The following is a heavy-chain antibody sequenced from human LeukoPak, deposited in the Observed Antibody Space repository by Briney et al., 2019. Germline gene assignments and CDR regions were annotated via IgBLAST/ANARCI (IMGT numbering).Heavy chain of an antibody. CDR1: GGSISSSNW. CDR3: AKDRGGSRLQKYYFDY. V-gene: IGHV4-4*02. CDR2: IYHSGST. D-gene: IGHD3-16*01. Sequence: SETLSLTCAVSGGSISSSNWWSWVRQPPGKGLEWIGEIYHSGSTNYNPSLKSRVTIPVDKSKNQFSLKLSSVTAADTAVYYCAKDRGGSRLQKYYFDYWGQGTLVTVSS. J-gene: IGHJ4*02.